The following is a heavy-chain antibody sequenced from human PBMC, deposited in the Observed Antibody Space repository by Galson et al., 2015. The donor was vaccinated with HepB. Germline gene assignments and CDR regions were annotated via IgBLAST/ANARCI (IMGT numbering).Heavy chain of an antibody. V-gene: IGHV3-23*01. D-gene: IGHD6-19*01. J-gene: IGHJ2*01. CDR1: GFTFSSYA. CDR2: ISGSGGST. CDR3: AKDPQYSSGWYFSWYFDL. Sequence: SLRLSCAASGFTFSSYAMSWVRQAPGKGLEWVSAISGSGGSTYYADSVKGRFTISRDNSKNTLYLQTNSLRAEDTAVYYCAKDPQYSSGWYFSWYFDLWGRGTLVTVSS.